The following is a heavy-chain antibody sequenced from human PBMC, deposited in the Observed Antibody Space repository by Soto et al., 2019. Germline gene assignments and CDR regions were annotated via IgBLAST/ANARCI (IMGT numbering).Heavy chain of an antibody. Sequence: GGSLRLSCAASGFTFSSYGMHWVRQAPGKGLEWVAVIWYDGSNKYYADSVKGRFTISRDNSKNTLYLQMNSLRAEDTAVYYCARDLAARLYYYYGMDVWGQGTTVTVSS. CDR1: GFTFSSYG. CDR3: ARDLAARLYYYYGMDV. J-gene: IGHJ6*02. D-gene: IGHD6-6*01. CDR2: IWYDGSNK. V-gene: IGHV3-33*01.